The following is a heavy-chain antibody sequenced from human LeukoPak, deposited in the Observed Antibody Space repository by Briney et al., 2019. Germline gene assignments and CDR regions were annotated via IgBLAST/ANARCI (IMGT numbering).Heavy chain of an antibody. J-gene: IGHJ3*02. CDR1: GYSFTNYW. Sequence: GESLKISCKGGGYSFTNYWIVWVRQMPGKGLEWMGIIKPSGDNTHYAQKFQGRFTMTSDTSTSSVYMELSSLISADTAVYYCARVRDGYNEAYDIWGQGTMVTVTS. V-gene: IGHV1-46*01. CDR3: ARVRDGYNEAYDI. CDR2: IKPSGDNT. D-gene: IGHD5-24*01.